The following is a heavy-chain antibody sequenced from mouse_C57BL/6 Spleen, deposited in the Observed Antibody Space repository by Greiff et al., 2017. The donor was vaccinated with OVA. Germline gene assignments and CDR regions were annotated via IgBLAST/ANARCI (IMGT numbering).Heavy chain of an antibody. CDR2: LAPETGGT. CDR1: GYTFTDYE. D-gene: IGHD2-3*01. J-gene: IGHJ2*01. V-gene: IGHV1-15*01. Sequence: QVQLQQSGAELVRPGASVTLSCKASGYTFTDYEMHWVKQTPVPGLEWIGALAPETGGTAYNQKFKGKAILTADKSSSTAYMELRSLTSEDSAVYYCTRGDDGSSFDYWGQGTTLTVSS. CDR3: TRGDDGSSFDY.